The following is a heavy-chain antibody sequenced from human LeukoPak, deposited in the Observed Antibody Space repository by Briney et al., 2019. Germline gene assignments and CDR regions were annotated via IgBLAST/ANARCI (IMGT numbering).Heavy chain of an antibody. J-gene: IGHJ6*03. CDR1: GGSFSGYY. D-gene: IGHD3-10*01. CDR2: INHSGST. CDR3: ASVVRGVMWGYYYYYMDV. Sequence: SETLSLTCAVYGGSFSGYYWNWIRQPPGKGLEWIGEINHSGSTNYNPSLKSRVTISVDTSKNQFSLKLSSVTAADTAVYYCASVVRGVMWGYYYYYMDVWGKGTTVTISS. V-gene: IGHV4-34*01.